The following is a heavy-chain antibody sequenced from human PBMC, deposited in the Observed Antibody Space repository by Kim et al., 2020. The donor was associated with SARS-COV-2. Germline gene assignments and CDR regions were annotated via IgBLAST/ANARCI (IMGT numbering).Heavy chain of an antibody. Sequence: ASVKVSCKASGYTFTGYYMHWVRQAPGQGLEWMGWINPNSGGTNYAQKFQGRVTMTRDTSISTAYMELSRLRSDDTAVYYCARGSIPTTYYYDSSGYYGAEYFQHWGQGTLVTVSS. V-gene: IGHV1-2*02. CDR3: ARGSIPTTYYYDSSGYYGAEYFQH. J-gene: IGHJ1*01. CDR1: GYTFTGYY. D-gene: IGHD3-22*01. CDR2: INPNSGGT.